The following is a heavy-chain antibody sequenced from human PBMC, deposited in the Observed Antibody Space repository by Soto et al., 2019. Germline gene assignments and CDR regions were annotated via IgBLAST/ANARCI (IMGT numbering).Heavy chain of an antibody. D-gene: IGHD6-6*01. J-gene: IGHJ4*02. CDR1: GFTFSSYW. CDR3: AREYLTLRSSSSPFDY. V-gene: IGHV3-7*01. CDR2: IKQDGSEK. Sequence: GGSLRLSCAASGFTFSSYWMSWVRQAPGKGLEWVANIKQDGSEKYYVDSGKGRFTISKDNAKSSLYLQMNSLRAEDTAVYYCAREYLTLRSSSSPFDYWGQGTLVTVSS.